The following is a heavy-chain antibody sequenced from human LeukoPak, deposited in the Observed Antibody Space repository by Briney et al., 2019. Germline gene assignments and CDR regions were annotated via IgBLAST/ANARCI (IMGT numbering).Heavy chain of an antibody. D-gene: IGHD3-10*01. CDR3: ARGSLYGSGSD. V-gene: IGHV3-66*01. Sequence: GGSLRLSCAASGLTVSSNYMSGVRQAPGKGLVWVSVMYTGGSTNYADSGKGRFTISRDNSKNTLYLQMNSLRAEDTAVYYCARGSLYGSGSDWGQGTLVTVSS. CDR1: GLTVSSNY. J-gene: IGHJ4*02. CDR2: MYTGGST.